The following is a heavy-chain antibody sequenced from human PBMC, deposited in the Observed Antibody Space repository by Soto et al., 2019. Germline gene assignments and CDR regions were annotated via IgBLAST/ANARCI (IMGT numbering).Heavy chain of an antibody. Sequence: PSETLSLTCTVSGGSISSYYWSWIRQPPGKGLEWIGYIYYSGSTNYNPSLKSRVTISVDTSKNQFSLKLSSVTAADTAVYYCGRGDIVPVGWFGPRGQGTQVTVSS. J-gene: IGHJ5*02. V-gene: IGHV4-59*01. CDR3: GRGDIVPVGWFGP. CDR1: GGSISSYY. D-gene: IGHD5-12*01. CDR2: IYYSGST.